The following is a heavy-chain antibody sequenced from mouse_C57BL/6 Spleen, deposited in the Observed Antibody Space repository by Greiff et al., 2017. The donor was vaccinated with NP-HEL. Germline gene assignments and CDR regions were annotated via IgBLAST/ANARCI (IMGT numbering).Heavy chain of an antibody. CDR3: ASGVYYYGSSYEGYYAMDY. J-gene: IGHJ4*01. Sequence: VHVKQSVAELVRPGASVKLSCTASGFNIKNTYMHWVKQRPEQGLEWIGRIDPANGNTKYAPKFQGKATITADTSSNTAYLQLSSLTSEDTAIYYCASGVYYYGSSYEGYYAMDYWGQGTSVTVSS. CDR2: IDPANGNT. D-gene: IGHD1-1*01. V-gene: IGHV14-3*01. CDR1: GFNIKNTY.